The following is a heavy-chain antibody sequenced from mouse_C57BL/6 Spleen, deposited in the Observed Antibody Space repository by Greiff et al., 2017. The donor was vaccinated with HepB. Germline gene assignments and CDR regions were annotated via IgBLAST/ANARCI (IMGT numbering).Heavy chain of an antibody. CDR2: IHPNSGST. CDR3: ARGMGYPWYFDV. V-gene: IGHV1-64*01. D-gene: IGHD2-2*01. Sequence: QVQLQQPGAELVKPGASVKLSCTASGYTFTSYWMHWVKQRPGQGLEWIGMIHPNSGSTNYNEKFKSKATLTVDKSSSTAYMQLSSLTSEDSAVYYCARGMGYPWYFDVWGTGTTVTVSS. J-gene: IGHJ1*03. CDR1: GYTFTSYW.